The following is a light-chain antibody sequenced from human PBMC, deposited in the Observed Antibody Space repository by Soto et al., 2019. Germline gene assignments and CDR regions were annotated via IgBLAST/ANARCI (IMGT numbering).Light chain of an antibody. V-gene: IGKV3-20*01. CDR1: QSVSSSY. Sequence: EIVLTQSPGTLSLSPGERATLSCRASQSVSSSYLAWYQQKPGQAPRLLIYGASSRATGIPDRFSGSGSGTYFTLTISRLEPEDFAVYYCQQYGSSTVFTFGPGTKVDIK. CDR2: GAS. J-gene: IGKJ3*01. CDR3: QQYGSSTVFT.